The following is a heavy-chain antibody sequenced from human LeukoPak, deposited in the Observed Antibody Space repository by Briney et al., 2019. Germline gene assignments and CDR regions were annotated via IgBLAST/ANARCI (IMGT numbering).Heavy chain of an antibody. J-gene: IGHJ6*02. V-gene: IGHV3-23*01. CDR1: GFTFSSYA. D-gene: IGHD3-22*01. Sequence: TGGSLRHSCAASGFTFSSYAMSWVRQAPGKGLEWVSAISGSGGSTYYADSVKGRFTISRDNSKNTLYLQMNSLRAEDTAVYYCAKEWAMIVPNHGMDVWGQGTTVTVSS. CDR3: AKEWAMIVPNHGMDV. CDR2: ISGSGGST.